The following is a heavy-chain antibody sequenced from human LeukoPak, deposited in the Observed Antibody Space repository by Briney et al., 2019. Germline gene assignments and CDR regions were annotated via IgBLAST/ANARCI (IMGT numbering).Heavy chain of an antibody. CDR2: ISGSGGST. J-gene: IGHJ4*02. CDR3: AKDIDLTYYFDY. Sequence: GGSLRLSCAASGFTFSSYAMSWVRQAPGKGLEWVSAISGSGGSTYYADSVKGQFTISRDNSKNTLYLQMNSLRAEDTAVYYCAKDIDLTYYFDYWGQGTLVTVSS. D-gene: IGHD3-16*01. CDR1: GFTFSSYA. V-gene: IGHV3-23*01.